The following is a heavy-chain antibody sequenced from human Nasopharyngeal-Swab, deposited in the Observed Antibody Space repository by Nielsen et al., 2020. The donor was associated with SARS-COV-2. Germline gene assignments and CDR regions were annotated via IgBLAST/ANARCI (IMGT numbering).Heavy chain of an antibody. Sequence: GGSLRLSCSAAGFTLSDYWMHWVRQAPGKGLVWVSGISGDGRRTAYADSVKGRFTMSSGKAKNTIYLQMNSLSTDDTAVYYCARDQDGVTPNDFWGQGTLVTVSS. CDR2: ISGDGRRT. J-gene: IGHJ4*02. D-gene: IGHD3-3*01. V-gene: IGHV3-74*01. CDR3: ARDQDGVTPNDF. CDR1: GFTLSDYW.